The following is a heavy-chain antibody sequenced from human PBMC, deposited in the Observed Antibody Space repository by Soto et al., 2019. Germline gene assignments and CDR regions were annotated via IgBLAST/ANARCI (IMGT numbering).Heavy chain of an antibody. CDR1: GFPFSSYA. CDR3: ARGYSSSWSGITTAAYYYYGMDV. D-gene: IGHD6-13*01. V-gene: IGHV3-30-3*01. CDR2: ISYDGSNK. J-gene: IGHJ6*02. Sequence: GGSLSLSCAASGFPFSSYAMHWVRQAPGKGLEWVAVISYDGSNKYYADSVKGRFTISRDNSKNTLYLQMNSLRAEDTAVYYCARGYSSSWSGITTAAYYYYGMDVWGQGTTVTVS.